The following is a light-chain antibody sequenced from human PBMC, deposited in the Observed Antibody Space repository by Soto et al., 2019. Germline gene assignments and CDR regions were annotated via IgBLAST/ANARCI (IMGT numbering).Light chain of an antibody. Sequence: IVWTQSPATLSFSPWERATPSLRASQSVGGYLAWYQQRPGQAPRVLIYDASNRATGIPVRFSGSGSGTEFTLTISSLQSEDFAVDYCQQYNNWPPITFGQGTRLEIK. CDR2: DAS. CDR3: QQYNNWPPIT. J-gene: IGKJ5*01. V-gene: IGKV3D-15*01. CDR1: QSVGGY.